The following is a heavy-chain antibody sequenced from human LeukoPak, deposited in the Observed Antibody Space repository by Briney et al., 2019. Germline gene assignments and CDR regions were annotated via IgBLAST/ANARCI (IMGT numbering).Heavy chain of an antibody. CDR3: AKDLALAGTGGGFDV. Sequence: GGSLRLSCAPSRFTFTTYAINCVRQTPGKGLEWVSGISGDGDKASYADSVKGRFTVSRDNSKNTVSLQMSSLRAEDTALYYCAKDLALAGTGGGFDVWGQGTRVAVSS. D-gene: IGHD6-19*01. CDR2: ISGDGDKA. J-gene: IGHJ3*01. V-gene: IGHV3-23*01. CDR1: RFTFTTYA.